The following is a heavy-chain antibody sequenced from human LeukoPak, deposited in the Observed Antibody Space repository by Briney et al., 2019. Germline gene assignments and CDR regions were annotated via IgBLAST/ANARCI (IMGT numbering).Heavy chain of an antibody. Sequence: ASVKVSCKASGYTFTIYGISWVRQAPGEGGERRGWISAYKGNTNYTQKLQGRVTMTTDTSTSTAYMELRSLRSDDTAVYYCARVTGYSGYPLGPTAHWGQGTLVTVSS. D-gene: IGHD5-12*01. CDR1: GYTFTIYG. CDR2: ISAYKGNT. V-gene: IGHV1-18*04. J-gene: IGHJ4*02. CDR3: ARVTGYSGYPLGPTAH.